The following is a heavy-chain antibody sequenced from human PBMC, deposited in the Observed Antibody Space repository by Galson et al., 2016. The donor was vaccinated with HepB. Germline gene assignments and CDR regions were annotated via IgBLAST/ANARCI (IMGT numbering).Heavy chain of an antibody. D-gene: IGHD6-13*01. CDR2: ILPIFGTA. V-gene: IGHV1-69*13. Sequence: SVKVSCKASGGTFSNFPISWVRQAPGQGPEWMGGILPIFGTANYGQKFQGRLTITADDSTSTAYMELSSLRSEDTAVYYCARGSSRTNPYYYDYYGMDVWGQGTTVIVSS. CDR3: ARGSSRTNPYYYDYYGMDV. J-gene: IGHJ6*02. CDR1: GGTFSNFP.